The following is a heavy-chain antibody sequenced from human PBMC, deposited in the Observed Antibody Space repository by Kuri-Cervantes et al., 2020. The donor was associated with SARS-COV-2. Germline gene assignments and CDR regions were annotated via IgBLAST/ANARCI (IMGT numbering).Heavy chain of an antibody. CDR1: GGSFSGYY. J-gene: IGHJ4*02. D-gene: IGHD5-18*01. CDR3: ARGGHTAMVAYFDY. CDR2: INHSGST. Sequence: GSLRLSCAVYGGSFSGYYWSWIRQPPGKGLEWIGEINHSGSTNYNPSLKSRVTISVDTSKNQFSLKLSSVTAADTAVYYCARGGHTAMVAYFDYWGQGTLVTVSS. V-gene: IGHV4-34*01.